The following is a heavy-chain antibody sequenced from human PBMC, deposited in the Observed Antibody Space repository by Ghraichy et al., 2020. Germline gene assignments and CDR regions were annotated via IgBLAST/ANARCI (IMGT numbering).Heavy chain of an antibody. CDR3: ARGAMAQGGLFDY. V-gene: IGHV4-34*01. Sequence: SQTLSLTCAVYGGSFSGYSWSWIRQPPGKGLEWIGEINHSGTTNYNPSLRSRLTISVVTSKNQFSLKMTSVTAADTAVYYCARGAMAQGGLFDYWGQGTLVTVSS. J-gene: IGHJ4*02. CDR2: INHSGTT. D-gene: IGHD3-10*01. CDR1: GGSFSGYS.